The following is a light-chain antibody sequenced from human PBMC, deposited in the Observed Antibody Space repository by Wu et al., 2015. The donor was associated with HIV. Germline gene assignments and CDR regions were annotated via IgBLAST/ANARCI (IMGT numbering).Light chain of an antibody. CDR2: GAS. CDR3: QQYGSSLPLT. Sequence: EIVLTQSPATLSLSPGERATVSCRASQSVDSYLAWYQQKPGQAPRLLIYGASSRATGIPDRFSGSGSGTDFTLTISRLEPEDFAVYYCQQYGSSLPLTFGGGTKGGDQT. CDR1: QSVDSY. V-gene: IGKV3-20*01. J-gene: IGKJ4*01.